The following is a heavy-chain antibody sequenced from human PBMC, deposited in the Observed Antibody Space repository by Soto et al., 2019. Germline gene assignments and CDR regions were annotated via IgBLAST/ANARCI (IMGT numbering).Heavy chain of an antibody. CDR1: GFSLSTSGVA. CDR3: ARIFDFLSGYYFDY. Sequence: GAGPTLVNPTQTLTLTCTFSGFSLSTSGVAVGWIRQAPRKAPEWLAFIFWDDDKRYSPSLENRLTITKDTSKNQVVLTMTNMDPVDTATYYCARIFDFLSGYYFDYWGRGTLVTVSS. J-gene: IGHJ4*02. CDR2: IFWDDDK. D-gene: IGHD3-3*01. V-gene: IGHV2-5*02.